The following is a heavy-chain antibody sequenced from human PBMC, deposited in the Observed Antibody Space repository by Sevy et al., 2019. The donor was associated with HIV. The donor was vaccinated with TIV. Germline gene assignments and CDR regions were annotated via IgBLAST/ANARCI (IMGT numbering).Heavy chain of an antibody. V-gene: IGHV3-30*04. CDR1: GFTFSSYA. J-gene: IGHJ5*02. Sequence: GGSLRLSCAASGFTFSSYAMHWVRQAPGKGLEWVAVISYDGSNKYYADYVKGRFTISRDNSKNTLYLQMNSLRAEETAVYYCAREWKVMTTVVTRLMPWGQGTLVTVSS. CDR3: AREWKVMTTVVTRLMP. D-gene: IGHD4-17*01. CDR2: ISYDGSNK.